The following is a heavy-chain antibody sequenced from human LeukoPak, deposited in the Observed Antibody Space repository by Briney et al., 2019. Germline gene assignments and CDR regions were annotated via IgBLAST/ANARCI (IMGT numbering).Heavy chain of an antibody. J-gene: IGHJ5*01. CDR3: ARATDAIFDWFDS. V-gene: IGHV4-59*08. CDR2: IYYSGST. D-gene: IGHD2-21*02. Sequence: PSETLSLTCTVSGGSISSYYWSWIQQPPGKGLEWIGYIYYSGSTNYNPSLKSRVTISVDTSKNQFSLKLSSVTAADTAVYYCARATDAIFDWFDSWGQGTLVTVSS. CDR1: GGSISSYY.